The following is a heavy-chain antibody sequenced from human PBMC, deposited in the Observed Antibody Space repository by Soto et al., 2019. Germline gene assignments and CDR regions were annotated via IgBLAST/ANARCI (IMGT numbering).Heavy chain of an antibody. Sequence: ASVKVSCKXSGYTFTGYYMHWVRQAPGQGLEWMGWINPNSGGTNYAQKFQGRVTMTRDTSISTAYMELSRLRSDDTAVYYCATGITMIVDDAFDIWGQGTMVTVSS. CDR2: INPNSGGT. CDR1: GYTFTGYY. V-gene: IGHV1-2*02. J-gene: IGHJ3*02. CDR3: ATGITMIVDDAFDI. D-gene: IGHD3-22*01.